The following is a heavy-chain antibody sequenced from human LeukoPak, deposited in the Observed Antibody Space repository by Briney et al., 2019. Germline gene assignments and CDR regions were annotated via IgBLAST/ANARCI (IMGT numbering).Heavy chain of an antibody. CDR3: ARGPLDYYDSSGYYPFDY. J-gene: IGHJ4*02. Sequence: GASVKVSCKASGYTFTGYYMHWVRQAPGQGLEWMGWISAYNGNTNYAQKLQGRVTMTTDTSTSTAYMELRSLRSDDTAVYYCARGPLDYYDSSGYYPFDYWGQGTLVTVSS. CDR1: GYTFTGYY. CDR2: ISAYNGNT. D-gene: IGHD3-22*01. V-gene: IGHV1-18*04.